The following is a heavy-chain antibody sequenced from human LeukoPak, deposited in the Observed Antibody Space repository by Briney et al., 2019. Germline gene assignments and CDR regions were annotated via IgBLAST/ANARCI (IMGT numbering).Heavy chain of an antibody. CDR2: ISAFTGNT. CDR1: GYTFTSYG. CDR3: ARRRDDYRQIDY. D-gene: IGHD5-24*01. Sequence: ASVKVSCKTSGYTFTSYGISWVRQAPGQGLEWMGWISAFTGNTDYAQKLQGRVTMTTDTTTSTAYMELRSLRSDDTAVYYCARRRDDYRQIDYWGRGTLVTVSS. V-gene: IGHV1-18*01. J-gene: IGHJ4*02.